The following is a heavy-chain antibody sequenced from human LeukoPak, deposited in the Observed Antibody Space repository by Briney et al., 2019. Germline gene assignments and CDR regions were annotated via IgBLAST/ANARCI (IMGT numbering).Heavy chain of an antibody. CDR1: GYTFTGYY. Sequence: GASVKVSCKASGYTFTGYYMHWLRQAPGQGLEWVGIINPSGGSTNYAQKFHGRITMTRDTSTSTVYMELSSLRSEDTAVYYCARADRGGSYWGQGTLVTVSS. CDR2: INPSGGST. D-gene: IGHD3-10*01. V-gene: IGHV1-46*01. CDR3: ARADRGGSY. J-gene: IGHJ4*02.